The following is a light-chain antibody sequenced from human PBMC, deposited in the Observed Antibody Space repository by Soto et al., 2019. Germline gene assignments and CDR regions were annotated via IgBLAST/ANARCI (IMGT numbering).Light chain of an antibody. J-gene: IGKJ1*01. CDR2: KAS. CDR1: QSISSW. V-gene: IGKV1-5*03. Sequence: DIQMTQSPSTLSASGGDRVTITCRASQSISSWLAWYQQKPGTAPKLLIYKASTLQSGVPSRFSVSGSGTEFTLTISSLQPDDFATYYCQQYSDNWTFGQGTKVEIK. CDR3: QQYSDNWT.